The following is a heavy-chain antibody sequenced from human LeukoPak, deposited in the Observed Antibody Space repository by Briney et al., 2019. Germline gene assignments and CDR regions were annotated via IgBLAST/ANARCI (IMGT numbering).Heavy chain of an antibody. CDR3: ARPVLKGYDNCGY. D-gene: IGHD1-20*01. CDR1: GYTFTGYY. Sequence: ASVKVSCKASGYTFTGYYIHWVRQAPGQGLEWMGRINPNSGGTNYAQKFQGRATMTRDTSISTAYMELSRLRSDDTAVYYCARPVLKGYDNCGYWGQGTLVTVSS. J-gene: IGHJ4*02. CDR2: INPNSGGT. V-gene: IGHV1-2*06.